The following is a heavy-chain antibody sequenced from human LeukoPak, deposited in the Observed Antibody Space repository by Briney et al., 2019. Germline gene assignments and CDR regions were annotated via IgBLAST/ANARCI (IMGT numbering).Heavy chain of an antibody. D-gene: IGHD1-26*01. CDR2: IYTSGST. J-gene: IGHJ3*02. Sequence: SETLSLTCTVSGGSISSGSYYWSWIRQPAGKGLEWIGRIYTSGSTNYNPSLKSRVTMSVDTSKNQFSLKLSSVTAADTAVYYCARGGYIGIVGAFGDAFDIWGQGTMVTVSS. V-gene: IGHV4-61*02. CDR3: ARGGYIGIVGAFGDAFDI. CDR1: GGSISSGSYY.